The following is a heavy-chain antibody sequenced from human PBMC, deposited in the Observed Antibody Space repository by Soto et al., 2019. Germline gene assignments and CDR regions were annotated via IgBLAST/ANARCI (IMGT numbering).Heavy chain of an antibody. CDR2: TYPRDSDS. J-gene: IGHJ6*02. V-gene: IGHV5-51*01. CDR3: ARRSGTSHFWNYPMEV. CDR1: GYHFATQW. Sequence: GSLKISCTTSGYHFATQWIAWVRQRPGKGLEWMGITYPRDSDSRYSPSFQGHITISTDKSLNTAYLQWNSLKASDTATYYCARRSGTSHFWNYPMEVWGRGTTGT. D-gene: IGHD1-1*01.